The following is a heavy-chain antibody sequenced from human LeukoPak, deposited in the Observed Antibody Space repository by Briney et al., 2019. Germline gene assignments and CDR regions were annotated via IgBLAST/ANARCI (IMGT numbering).Heavy chain of an antibody. CDR3: ARDRGGIGYYMDV. CDR1: GFTFSSYG. Sequence: GGSLRLSCAASGFTFSSYGMHWVRQAPGKGLEWVAVISYDGSNKYYADSVKGRFTFSRDNSKNTLYLQMNSLRAEDTALYYCARDRGGIGYYMDVWGKGTTVTVSS. D-gene: IGHD3-16*02. V-gene: IGHV3-30*03. CDR2: ISYDGSNK. J-gene: IGHJ6*03.